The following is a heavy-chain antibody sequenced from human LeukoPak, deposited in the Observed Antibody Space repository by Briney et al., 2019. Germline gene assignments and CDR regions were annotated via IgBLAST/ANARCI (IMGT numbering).Heavy chain of an antibody. CDR1: GYIFTGYY. Sequence: ASVKVSCKASGYIFTGYYMHWVRQAPGQGLEWMGWINPNSGGTNYAQKFQGRVTMTRDTSISTAYMELSRLRSDDTAVYYCARDPSIAARPDDGYWGQGTLVTVSS. CDR2: INPNSGGT. CDR3: ARDPSIAARPDDGY. D-gene: IGHD6-6*01. J-gene: IGHJ4*02. V-gene: IGHV1-2*02.